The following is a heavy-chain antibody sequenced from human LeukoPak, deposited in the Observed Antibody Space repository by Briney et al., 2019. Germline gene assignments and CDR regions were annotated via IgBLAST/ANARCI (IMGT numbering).Heavy chain of an antibody. CDR3: AKDLYGGESLHY. J-gene: IGHJ4*02. V-gene: IGHV3-30*02. D-gene: IGHD4-23*01. Sequence: PGGSLRLSCVLSGFTFSGFGMHWVRQAPGKGLEWVAFIRYDGSNKYYADSVKGRFTISRDNSKNTQYLQMNSLRAEDTAVYYCAKDLYGGESLHYWGQGTLVTVSS. CDR1: GFTFSGFG. CDR2: IRYDGSNK.